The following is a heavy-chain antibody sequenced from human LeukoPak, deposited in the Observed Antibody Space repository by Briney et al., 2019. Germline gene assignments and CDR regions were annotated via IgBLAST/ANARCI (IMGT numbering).Heavy chain of an antibody. D-gene: IGHD3-22*01. CDR2: ISSFSGTI. CDR3: AGRYDSSGYPLH. Sequence: PGGSLRLSCAASGFTFSNYEMNWVRQAPGKGLEWVSYISSFSGTINYADSVKGRFTISRDNAKNTLYLQMNSLRAEDTAAYYCAGRYDSSGYPLHWGQGTLVTVSS. J-gene: IGHJ4*02. V-gene: IGHV3-48*01. CDR1: GFTFSNYE.